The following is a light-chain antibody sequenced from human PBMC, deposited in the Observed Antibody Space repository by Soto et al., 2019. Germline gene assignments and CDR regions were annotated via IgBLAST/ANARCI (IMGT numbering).Light chain of an antibody. Sequence: EIVMTQSPATLSVSPGERATLSCRASQSVSSNLAWYQQKPGQAPRLLIYGASTRATGIPARFSGSGSGTDFTLTISSLQSEDFAVYYCQHYNNWPPNTFGQGTKLEIK. V-gene: IGKV3-15*01. CDR1: QSVSSN. CDR2: GAS. J-gene: IGKJ2*01. CDR3: QHYNNWPPNT.